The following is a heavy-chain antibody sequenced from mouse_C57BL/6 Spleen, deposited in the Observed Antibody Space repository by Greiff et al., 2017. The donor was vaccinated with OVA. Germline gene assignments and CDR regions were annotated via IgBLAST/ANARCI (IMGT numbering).Heavy chain of an antibody. Sequence: QVQLQQPGTELVKPGASVKLSCKASGYTFTSYWMHWVKQRPGQGLAWIGSINPSNGGTNYNEKFKSKATLTVDKSYSTAYMQLSSLTSEDAAVYDCARDTSGYRFAYWGQGTLVTVSA. CDR1: GYTFTSYW. D-gene: IGHD3-2*02. CDR2: INPSNGGT. J-gene: IGHJ3*01. CDR3: ARDTSGYRFAY. V-gene: IGHV1-53*01.